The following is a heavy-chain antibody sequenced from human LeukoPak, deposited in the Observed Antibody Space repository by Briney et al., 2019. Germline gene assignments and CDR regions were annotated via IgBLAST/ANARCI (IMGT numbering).Heavy chain of an antibody. D-gene: IGHD7-27*01. Sequence: GGSLRLSCAASGFTFSTYTMYWVRHPPGKRLEWVSIIGNNGGGIHYADSVKGRFTISRDNFKNALYLQMNSLRVEDTAVYYCAIDPNWGTHSWGQGVLVAVSS. CDR1: GFTFSTYT. J-gene: IGHJ4*02. CDR2: IGNNGGGI. V-gene: IGHV3-23*01. CDR3: AIDPNWGTHS.